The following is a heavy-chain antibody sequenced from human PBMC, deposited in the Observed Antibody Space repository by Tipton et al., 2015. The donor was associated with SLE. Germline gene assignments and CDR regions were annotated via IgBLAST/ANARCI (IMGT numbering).Heavy chain of an antibody. CDR3: TRDAGGDTAFVYYFDD. CDR1: NGSISTYR. V-gene: IGHV4-59*12. CDR2: IYYSGRT. D-gene: IGHD2-21*02. J-gene: IGHJ4*02. Sequence: TLSLTCTISNGSISTYRWNWIRQPPGKGLEWIGFIYYSGRTSYSPSLKSRVTISVDTSKNQFSLTLSSVTAADTAVYYCTRDAGGDTAFVYYFDDWGQGTLVTVSA.